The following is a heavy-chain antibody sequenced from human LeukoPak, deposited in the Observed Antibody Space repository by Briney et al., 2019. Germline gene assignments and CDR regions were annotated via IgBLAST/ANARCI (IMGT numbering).Heavy chain of an antibody. D-gene: IGHD3-10*01. CDR2: IGTAGDT. CDR1: GFTFSSYD. J-gene: IGHJ3*02. V-gene: IGHV3-13*01. Sequence: GGSLRLSCAASGFTFSSYDMHWVRQATGKGLERVSAIGTAGDTYYPGSVKGRFTISRENAKNSLYLQMNSLRAGDTAVYYCARARDLVAFDIWGQGTMVTVSS. CDR3: ARARDLVAFDI.